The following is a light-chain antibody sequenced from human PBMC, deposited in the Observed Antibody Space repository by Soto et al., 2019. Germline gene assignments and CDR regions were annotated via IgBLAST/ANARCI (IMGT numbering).Light chain of an antibody. J-gene: IGKJ1*01. V-gene: IGKV3-15*01. Sequence: EIVMTQSPATLSVSPGERATLSCRASQSVSSNLAWYQQKPGQAPRLLIYGASTRATGIPARFSGSGSVTEFTLTNSSLQAEDFAVYYCQQYNNWGTFGQGTKVAIK. CDR1: QSVSSN. CDR3: QQYNNWGT. CDR2: GAS.